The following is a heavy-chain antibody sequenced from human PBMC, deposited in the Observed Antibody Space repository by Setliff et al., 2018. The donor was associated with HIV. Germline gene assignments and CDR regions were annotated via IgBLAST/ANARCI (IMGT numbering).Heavy chain of an antibody. CDR3: ANGYSSGWYLVTAFDI. J-gene: IGHJ3*02. Sequence: VASVKVSCKASGYTFTGYAMHWVRQAPGQRLEWMGWINTGNGNTKYSQRFQGRVTITRDTSASTAYMELSSLRSEDTAMYYCANGYSSGWYLVTAFDIWGQGTMVTVSS. CDR2: INTGNGNT. V-gene: IGHV1-3*04. D-gene: IGHD6-19*01. CDR1: GYTFTGYA.